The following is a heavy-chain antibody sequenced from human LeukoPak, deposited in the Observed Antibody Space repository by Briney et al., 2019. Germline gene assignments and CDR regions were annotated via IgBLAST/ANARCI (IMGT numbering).Heavy chain of an antibody. J-gene: IGHJ4*02. CDR3: ARLYYYDSSGYTGGY. CDR1: GFTFSSYS. Sequence: PGGSLRLSCAASGFTFSSYSMNWVRQAPGKGLEWVSYISSSSSTIYYADSVKGRFTISRDNAKNSLYLQMNSLRAEDTAVYYCARLYYYDSSGYTGGYWGQGTLVTVSS. D-gene: IGHD3-22*01. V-gene: IGHV3-48*01. CDR2: ISSSSSTI.